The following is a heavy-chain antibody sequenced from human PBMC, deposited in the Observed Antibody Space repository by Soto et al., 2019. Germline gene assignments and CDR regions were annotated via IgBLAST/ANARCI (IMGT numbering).Heavy chain of an antibody. J-gene: IGHJ6*02. CDR2: TYYRSKWYN. Sequence: SQTLSLTCAISGDSVSSNSAAWNWIRQSPSRGLEWLGRTYYRSKWYNDYAVSVKSRITINPDTSKNQFSLQLNSVTPEDTAVYYCARGGMDYDFWSGYFESDGMDVWGQGTTVTVSS. CDR3: ARGGMDYDFWSGYFESDGMDV. CDR1: GDSVSSNSAA. V-gene: IGHV6-1*01. D-gene: IGHD3-3*01.